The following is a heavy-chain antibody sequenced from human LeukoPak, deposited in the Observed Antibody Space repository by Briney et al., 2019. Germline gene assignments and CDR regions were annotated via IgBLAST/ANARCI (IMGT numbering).Heavy chain of an antibody. CDR1: GFTFSSYA. V-gene: IGHV3-23*01. J-gene: IGHJ4*02. CDR3: AKSLHNCGGDCYPYYFDY. Sequence: PGGSLRLSCAASGFTFSSYAMSWVRQAPGKGLEWVSALSGSGGSTYYADSVKGRFTISRDNSKNTLYLQMNSLRAEDTAVYYCAKSLHNCGGDCYPYYFDYWGQGTLVTVSS. CDR2: LSGSGGST. D-gene: IGHD2-21*02.